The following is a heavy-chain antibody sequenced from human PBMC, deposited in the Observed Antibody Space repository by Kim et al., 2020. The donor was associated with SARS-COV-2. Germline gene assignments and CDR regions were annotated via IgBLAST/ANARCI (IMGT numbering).Heavy chain of an antibody. CDR2: IKDDGSAT. J-gene: IGHJ3*02. CDR3: ARDHSGSGSAFDI. D-gene: IGHD1-26*01. V-gene: IGHV3-74*01. CDR1: GFTFSSYS. Sequence: GGSLRLSCVASGFTFSSYSMHWVRQAPGKGLVWVSHIKDDGSATNYADSVKGRFTVSRDNARNTLYLHLNSLRAEDTALYYCARDHSGSGSAFDIWGQGTMVTVSS.